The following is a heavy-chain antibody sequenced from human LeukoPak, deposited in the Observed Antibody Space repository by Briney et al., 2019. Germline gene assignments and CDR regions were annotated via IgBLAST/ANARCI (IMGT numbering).Heavy chain of an antibody. D-gene: IGHD3-22*01. J-gene: IGHJ1*01. V-gene: IGHV4-34*01. CDR2: INHSGST. CDR1: GGSFSGYY. Sequence: SETLSLTCAVYGGSFSGYYWSWIRQPPGKGLEWIGEINHSGSTNYNPSLKSRVTISVDTSKNQFSLKLSSVTAADTAVYYCASSYYYDSSGYYPEYFQHWGQGTLVTVSS. CDR3: ASSYYYDSSGYYPEYFQH.